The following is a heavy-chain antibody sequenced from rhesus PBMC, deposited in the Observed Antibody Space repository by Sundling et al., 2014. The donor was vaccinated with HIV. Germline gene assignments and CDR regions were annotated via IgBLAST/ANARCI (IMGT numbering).Heavy chain of an antibody. CDR3: ARSNPLYLDFDV. CDR1: GGSISDTYR. CDR2: IYGRSINT. D-gene: IGHD3-3*01. V-gene: IGHV4S10*01. J-gene: IGHJ5-1*01. Sequence: QVQLQESGPGVVKPSETLSLTCAVSGGSISDTYRWTWIRQPPGKGLEWIGYIYGRSINTNYNPSLKSRVTVSKDTSKNQFSQNLSSVTAADTALYYCARSNPLYLDFDVWGPGVLVTVSS.